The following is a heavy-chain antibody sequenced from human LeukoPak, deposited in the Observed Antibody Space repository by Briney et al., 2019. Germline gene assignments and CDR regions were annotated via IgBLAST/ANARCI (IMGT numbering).Heavy chain of an antibody. CDR2: INHSGST. D-gene: IGHD2-8*01. Sequence: SETLSLTCAVYGGSFSGYFWSCIREPPGKGLEWSGEINHSGSTNYNPSIKSRVTISVDTSKNHFSLKLSSVTAADTAVYYCAREWRYYYYYYMDVWGKGTTVTVSS. CDR1: GGSFSGYF. J-gene: IGHJ6*03. V-gene: IGHV4-34*01. CDR3: AREWRYYYYYYMDV.